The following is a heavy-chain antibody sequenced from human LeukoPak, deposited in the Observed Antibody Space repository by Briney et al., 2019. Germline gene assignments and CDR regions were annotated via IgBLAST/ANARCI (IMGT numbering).Heavy chain of an antibody. J-gene: IGHJ4*02. Sequence: SETLSLTCTVSGGSGSGYHWSWLRQPPGQGLECIGHIYFTGSTTYNPSLKSRVTISVDTSQNQFSLSLTSVTSADTAVYYCARVTAAGGGFDHWGQGTLVTVSS. V-gene: IGHV4-59*02. D-gene: IGHD2-15*01. CDR3: ARVTAAGGGFDH. CDR1: GGSGSGYH. CDR2: IYFTGST.